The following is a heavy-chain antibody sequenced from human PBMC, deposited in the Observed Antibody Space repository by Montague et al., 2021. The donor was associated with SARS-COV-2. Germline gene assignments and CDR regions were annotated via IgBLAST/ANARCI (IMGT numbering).Heavy chain of an antibody. CDR1: GDSVSRNSAA. V-gene: IGHV6-1*01. J-gene: IGHJ5*02. D-gene: IGHD2-15*01. CDR2: TYYRSQWYN. Sequence: CAISGDSVSRNSAAWDWIRQSPSRGLEWLGRTYYRSQWYNDYPVSVGSRIAINPVTSKNHFSLQLDSVTPEDTAIYYCARSQHCGGGRCYSLSWFDPWCQGALVVFSS. CDR3: ARSQHCGGGRCYSLSWFDP.